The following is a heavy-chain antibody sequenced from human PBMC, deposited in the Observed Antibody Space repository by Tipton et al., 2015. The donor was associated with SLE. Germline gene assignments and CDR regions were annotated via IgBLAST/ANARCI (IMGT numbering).Heavy chain of an antibody. Sequence: GLVKPSETLSLTCTVSGDSMDPYYWTWIRQSPGNGLEWIGHIYYLGTANYNPSLNSRVTISVDTSKNEISLKLSSVTAADTAVYYCARAPNSWYLDYWGQGALVSVSS. CDR3: ARAPNSWYLDY. V-gene: IGHV4-59*01. CDR2: IYYLGTA. CDR1: GDSMDPYY. J-gene: IGHJ4*02. D-gene: IGHD6-13*01.